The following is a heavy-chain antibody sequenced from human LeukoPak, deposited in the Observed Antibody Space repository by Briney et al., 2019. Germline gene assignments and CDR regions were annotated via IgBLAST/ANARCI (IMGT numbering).Heavy chain of an antibody. V-gene: IGHV3-21*01. CDR2: ISNSATFI. D-gene: IGHD3-10*01. J-gene: IGHJ4*02. CDR3: ARSMVRGALDY. CDR1: GLTFSTYT. Sequence: GGSLRLSCAASGLTFSTYTMNWVRQAPGKGLEWVSSISNSATFIDYADSVKGRFTISRDNAKNSVYLQMSSLRAEDTAVYYCARSMVRGALDYWGQGTLVTVSS.